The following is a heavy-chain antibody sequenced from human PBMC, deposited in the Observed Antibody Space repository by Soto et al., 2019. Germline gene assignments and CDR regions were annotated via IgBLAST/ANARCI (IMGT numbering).Heavy chain of an antibody. V-gene: IGHV3-49*03. CDR3: TRGQVCTRASCPMWVNY. J-gene: IGHJ4*02. CDR2: IRSKAYGGTI. Sequence: GSLRLSCTASGFTFVDYALSWFLQAPWKGLEWVGFIRSKAYGGTIEYAASVKGRFTISRDDSKSIAYLQMNSLKTEDTAVYYCTRGQVCTRASCPMWVNYWGQGTLVTVSS. CDR1: GFTFVDYA. D-gene: IGHD2-2*01.